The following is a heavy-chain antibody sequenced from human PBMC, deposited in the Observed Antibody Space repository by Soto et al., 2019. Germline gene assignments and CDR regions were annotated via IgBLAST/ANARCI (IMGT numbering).Heavy chain of an antibody. V-gene: IGHV3-13*01. CDR2: IGTAGDT. CDR3: ARAITTVTTFGFDP. CDR1: GFTFSSYD. Sequence: GWSLRLSCASSGFTFSSYDMHWVRQATGKGLEWVSAIGTAGDTYYPGSVKGRFTISRENAKNSLYLQMNSLRAGDTAVYYCARAITTVTTFGFDPWGQGTLVTVSS. J-gene: IGHJ5*02. D-gene: IGHD4-17*01.